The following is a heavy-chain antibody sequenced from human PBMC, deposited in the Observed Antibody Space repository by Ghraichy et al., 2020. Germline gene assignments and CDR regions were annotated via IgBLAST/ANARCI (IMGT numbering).Heavy chain of an antibody. J-gene: IGHJ4*02. CDR3: ARDYDSISYFYNY. CDR2: IKEDGSEK. D-gene: IGHD3-22*01. Sequence: GGSLRLSCAASGFTFSSYWMSWVRQAPGKGLEWVANIKEDGSEKQYVESVKGRFTISRDNAKNSLYLQMNSLRAEDTAVYYCARDYDSISYFYNYWGQGTLVTVSS. V-gene: IGHV3-7*01. CDR1: GFTFSSYW.